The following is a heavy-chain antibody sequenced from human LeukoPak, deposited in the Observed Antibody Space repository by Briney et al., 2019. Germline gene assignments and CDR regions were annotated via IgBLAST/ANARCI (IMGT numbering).Heavy chain of an antibody. J-gene: IGHJ4*02. CDR1: GFTFSSYS. Sequence: KPGGSLRLSCATSGFTFSSYSMNWVRQAPGTGLEWVSSISSSSSYIYYADSVKGRFTNSRDNAKNSLYLQLNSLRAEDTAVYYCARGQGGSGSSFDYWGQGTLVTFSS. CDR2: ISSSSSYI. CDR3: ARGQGGSGSSFDY. V-gene: IGHV3-21*01. D-gene: IGHD6-19*01.